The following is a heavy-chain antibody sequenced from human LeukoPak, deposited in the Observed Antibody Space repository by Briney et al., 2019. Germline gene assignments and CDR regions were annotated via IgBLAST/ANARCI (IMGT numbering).Heavy chain of an antibody. D-gene: IGHD1-26*01. V-gene: IGHV3-23*01. CDR1: GFTFSDYP. CDR3: AKGGGSLD. Sequence: GGSLRLSCVASGFTFSDYPMSWVRQVPVEGLEWVSAISDSGGTTDYADSVKGRFTISRDNSKNTLYLQMNSLRAEDTAVYFCAKGGGSLDWGQGTLVTVSS. CDR2: ISDSGGTT. J-gene: IGHJ4*02.